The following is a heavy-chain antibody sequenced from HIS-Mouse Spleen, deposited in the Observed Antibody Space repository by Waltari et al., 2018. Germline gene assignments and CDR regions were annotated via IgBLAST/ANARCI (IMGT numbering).Heavy chain of an antibody. CDR2: ISYDGSNK. CDR3: ARRRSYFDY. J-gene: IGHJ4*02. Sequence: QVQLVESGGGVVQPGRSLRLSCAAPGFTFSSYAMHWVRQAPGKGLEWVAVISYDGSNKYYADSVKGRFTISRDNSKNTLYLQMNSLRAEDTAVYYCARRRSYFDYWGQGTLVTVSS. V-gene: IGHV3-30-3*01. CDR1: GFTFSSYA.